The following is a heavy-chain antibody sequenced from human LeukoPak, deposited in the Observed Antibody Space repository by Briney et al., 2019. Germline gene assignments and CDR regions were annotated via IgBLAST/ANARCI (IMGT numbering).Heavy chain of an antibody. Sequence: SETLSLTCTVSGGSISSYYWSWIRQPPGKGLEWIGYIYYSGSTNYNPSLKSRVTISVDTSKNQFSRKLSSVTAADTAVYYCARERDSYGYGYFDYWGQGTLVTVSS. D-gene: IGHD5-18*01. CDR3: ARERDSYGYGYFDY. V-gene: IGHV4-59*01. J-gene: IGHJ4*02. CDR2: IYYSGST. CDR1: GGSISSYY.